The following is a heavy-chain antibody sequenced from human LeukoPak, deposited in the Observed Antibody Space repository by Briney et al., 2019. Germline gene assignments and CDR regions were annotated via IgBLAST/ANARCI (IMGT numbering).Heavy chain of an antibody. CDR3: AKGHGSSWSFFDF. J-gene: IGHJ4*02. CDR1: GFTFSSYS. Sequence: GGSLRLSCAGSGFTFSSYSMNWVRQAPGKGLEWVSSISSSSSYIHYADSVKGRFTVSRDNARNSLYLQMNSLRAEDTAVYYCAKGHGSSWSFFDFRGQGTLVTVSS. CDR2: ISSSSSYI. V-gene: IGHV3-21*01. D-gene: IGHD6-13*01.